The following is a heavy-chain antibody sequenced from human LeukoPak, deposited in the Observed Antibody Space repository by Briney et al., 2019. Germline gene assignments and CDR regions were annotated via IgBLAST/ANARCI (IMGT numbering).Heavy chain of an antibody. CDR3: ARDSQWLGDYYYYYMDV. CDR2: ISYDGSNK. J-gene: IGHJ6*03. CDR1: GFTFSSYA. D-gene: IGHD6-19*01. Sequence: GRSLRLSCAASGFTFSSYAMHWVRQAPGKGLEWVAVISYDGSNKYYADSVKGRFTISRDNSKNTLYLQMNSLRAEDTAVYYCARDSQWLGDYYYYYMDVWGKGTTDTVSS. V-gene: IGHV3-30*04.